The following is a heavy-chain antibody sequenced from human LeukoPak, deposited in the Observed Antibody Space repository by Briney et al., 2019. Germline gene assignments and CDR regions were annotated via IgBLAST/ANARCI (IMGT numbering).Heavy chain of an antibody. D-gene: IGHD6-13*01. CDR3: ARGGTAAAGTEYYFDY. CDR2: INHSGST. J-gene: IGHJ4*02. Sequence: SETLSLTCAVYGGSFSGYYWSWIRQPPGKELEWIGEINHSGSTNYNPSLKSRVTISVDTSKNQFSLKLSSVTAADTAVYYCARGGTAAAGTEYYFDYWGQGTLVTVSS. CDR1: GGSFSGYY. V-gene: IGHV4-34*01.